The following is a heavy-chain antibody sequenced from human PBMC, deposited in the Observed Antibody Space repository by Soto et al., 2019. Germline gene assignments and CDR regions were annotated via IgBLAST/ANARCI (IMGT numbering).Heavy chain of an antibody. V-gene: IGHV3-21*01. Sequence: GWSLRLSCESSGFSFEIYHMNWVRQAPGKGLEWVSSISSNSDSIFYGDSVKGRFIISRDNAKNSLFLQMNNLSGDDTAVYYCARQRFGSFSGSYVFDLWGQGTPVTVSS. CDR1: GFSFEIYH. CDR3: ARQRFGSFSGSYVFDL. J-gene: IGHJ5*02. CDR2: ISSNSDSI. D-gene: IGHD3-16*01.